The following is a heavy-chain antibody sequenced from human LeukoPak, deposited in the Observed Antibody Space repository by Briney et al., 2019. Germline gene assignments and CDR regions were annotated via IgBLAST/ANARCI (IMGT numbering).Heavy chain of an antibody. CDR1: GFTVSSNS. J-gene: IGHJ4*02. D-gene: IGHD2/OR15-2a*01. CDR3: ARRAGEYSHPYDY. Sequence: GGSLRLSCTVSGFTVSSNSMSWVRQAPGKVLEWVSFIYSGGNTHYSDSVKGRFTISRDNSKNTLYLQMNSLRAEDTAVCYCARRAGEYSHPYDYWGQGTLVAVSS. V-gene: IGHV3-53*01. CDR2: IYSGGNT.